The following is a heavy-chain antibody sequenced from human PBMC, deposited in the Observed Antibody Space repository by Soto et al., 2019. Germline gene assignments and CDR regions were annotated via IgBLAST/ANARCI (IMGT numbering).Heavy chain of an antibody. D-gene: IGHD5-12*01. CDR3: ARSSGYSGYDSPFDY. V-gene: IGHV4-4*02. Sequence: SETLSLTCAVSGGSISSSNWWSWVRQPPGKGLEWIGEIYHSGSTNYNPSLKSRVTISVDKSKNQFSLKLSSVTAADTAVYYCARSSGYSGYDSPFDYWGQGTLVTVSS. J-gene: IGHJ4*02. CDR1: GGSISSSNW. CDR2: IYHSGST.